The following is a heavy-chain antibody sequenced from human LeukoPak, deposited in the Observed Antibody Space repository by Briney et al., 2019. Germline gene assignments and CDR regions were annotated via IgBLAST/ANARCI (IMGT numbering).Heavy chain of an antibody. Sequence: GGSLRLSCTASGFTFRSYWMHCVRQAPGKGLVWVSRIDSGGSNTNYADSVKGRVTISRDNAKNTLYLEMNNLRDEDTAVYYCTRDRSYSSDSWGQGTLVTVSS. CDR2: IDSGGSNT. CDR1: GFTFRSYW. D-gene: IGHD2-21*01. J-gene: IGHJ4*02. V-gene: IGHV3-74*01. CDR3: TRDRSYSSDS.